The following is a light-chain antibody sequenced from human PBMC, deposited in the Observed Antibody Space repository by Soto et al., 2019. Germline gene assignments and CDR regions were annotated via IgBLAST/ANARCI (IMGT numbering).Light chain of an antibody. Sequence: EIVLTQSPVTLSLSPGERATLSCRASQSVTTFLAWYQQKPGQAPRLLIYEASKWATGIPARFSGSGSGTDFTLTISSLEPEDFAVYYCQQRTNWPLTFGGGTKVAIK. CDR1: QSVTTF. CDR2: EAS. CDR3: QQRTNWPLT. J-gene: IGKJ4*01. V-gene: IGKV3-11*01.